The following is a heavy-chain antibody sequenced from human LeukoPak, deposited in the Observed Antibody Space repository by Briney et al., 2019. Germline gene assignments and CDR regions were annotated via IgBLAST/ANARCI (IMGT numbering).Heavy chain of an antibody. Sequence: SETLSLTCTVSGGSISSYYWSWIRQPPGKGLEWIGYIYYSGSTNYNPSLKSRVTISVDTSKNQFSLKLSSVTAADTAVYYCARAGKYYDILTGYYLPYYYYYGMDVWGQGTTVTVS. CDR1: GGSISSYY. D-gene: IGHD3-9*01. V-gene: IGHV4-59*01. CDR3: ARAGKYYDILTGYYLPYYYYYGMDV. CDR2: IYYSGST. J-gene: IGHJ6*02.